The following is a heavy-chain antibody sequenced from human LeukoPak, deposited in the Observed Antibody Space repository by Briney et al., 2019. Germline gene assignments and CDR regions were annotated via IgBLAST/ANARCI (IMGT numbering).Heavy chain of an antibody. CDR3: ARYAVEYSGTYFDS. J-gene: IGHJ4*02. CDR2: IYYSGST. CDR1: GGSIISSSYY. Sequence: SETLSLTCTVSGGSIISSSYYWGWIRQYPGKGLEWIGSIYYSGSTYHNPSLKSRVTISVDTSKNQFSLKLGSVTAADTAVYYCARYAVEYSGTYFDSWGQGSLVTVSS. D-gene: IGHD1-26*01. V-gene: IGHV4-39*01.